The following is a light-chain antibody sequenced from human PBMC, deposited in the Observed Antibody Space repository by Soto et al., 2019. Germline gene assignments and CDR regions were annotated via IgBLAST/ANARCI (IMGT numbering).Light chain of an antibody. Sequence: DIQMTQSPSSLSASVGDRVTITCRSSQSISTYLNWYQQKPGKAPKFLISAEFTLQSGVPSRFSGSGSGTEFTLTINSLQSEDFAVYFCQQYDNLPLTFGPGTKVDIK. CDR3: QQYDNLPLT. CDR2: AEF. V-gene: IGKV1-39*01. CDR1: QSISTY. J-gene: IGKJ3*01.